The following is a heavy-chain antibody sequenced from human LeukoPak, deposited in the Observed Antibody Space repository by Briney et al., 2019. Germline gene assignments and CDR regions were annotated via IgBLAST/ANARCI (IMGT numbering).Heavy chain of an antibody. J-gene: IGHJ4*02. CDR1: GFTFSRYS. CDR2: ISSSSRPI. V-gene: IGHV3-48*02. CDR3: VLGSPFDY. D-gene: IGHD3-10*01. Sequence: GGSLRLSCAASGFTFSRYSMNWVRQAPGKGLEWVSYISSSSRPIYYADSVKGRFTISRDNANNSLSLQMNSLRDEDTAVYYCVLGSPFDYWGQGTLVTVSS.